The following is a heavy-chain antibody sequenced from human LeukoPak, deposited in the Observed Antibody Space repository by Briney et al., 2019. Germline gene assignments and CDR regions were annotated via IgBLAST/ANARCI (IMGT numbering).Heavy chain of an antibody. V-gene: IGHV4-30-4*01. CDR1: GGSISSVDYY. CDR3: ARGRAYCGGDCYSGAFDI. CDR2: ICYSEST. J-gene: IGHJ3*02. Sequence: PSETLSLTCIVSGGSISSVDYYWSWIRQPPGKGLEWIVYICYSESTYYNPSLKSRVTISVDTSKNQFSLKLSSVTAADTAVYYCARGRAYCGGDCYSGAFDIWGQGTMVTVSS. D-gene: IGHD2-21*02.